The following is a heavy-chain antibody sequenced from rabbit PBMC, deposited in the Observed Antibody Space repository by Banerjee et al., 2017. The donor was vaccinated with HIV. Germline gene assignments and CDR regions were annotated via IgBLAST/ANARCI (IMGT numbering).Heavy chain of an antibody. Sequence: QSLEESGGDLVKPGASLTLTCTASGFSFNSNYFVCWVRQAPGKGLEWVASIYGGSSGSTAYASWAKGRFTISKTSSTSSTLQMTGLTAADTATYFCARVYAGYAGYAYARDYYFNLWGPGTLVTVS. J-gene: IGHJ4*01. CDR1: GFSFNSNYF. CDR2: IYGGSSGST. D-gene: IGHD6-1*01. V-gene: IGHV1S40*01. CDR3: ARVYAGYAGYAYARDYYFNL.